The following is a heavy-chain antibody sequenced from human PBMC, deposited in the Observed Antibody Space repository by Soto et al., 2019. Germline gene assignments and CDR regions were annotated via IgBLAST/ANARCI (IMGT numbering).Heavy chain of an antibody. CDR2: IYYSGST. J-gene: IGHJ5*02. CDR3: ARGQQQLLFGWFDT. Sequence: SQTLSRTCTRSVGSISSSSYYCGFNKQPPGKGLEWIVSIYYSGSTYHNPSLKSRVTISIDTSKNQFSLKLSSVTAADTAVYYCARGQQQLLFGWFDTWGQGTPVTVSS. CDR1: VGSISSSSYY. D-gene: IGHD6-13*01. V-gene: IGHV4-39*07.